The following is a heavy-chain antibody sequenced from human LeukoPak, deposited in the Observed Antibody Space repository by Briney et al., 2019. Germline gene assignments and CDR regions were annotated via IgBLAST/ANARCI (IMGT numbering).Heavy chain of an antibody. CDR3: ARGTCRTIFGVVIIHYFDY. Sequence: GASVKVSCKASGYTFTSYDINWVRQATGQGLEWMGWMNPNSGNTGYAQKFQGRVTMTRNTSISTAYMGLSSLRSEDTAVYYCARGTCRTIFGVVIIHYFDYWGQGTLVTVSS. D-gene: IGHD3-3*01. CDR2: MNPNSGNT. CDR1: GYTFTSYD. J-gene: IGHJ4*02. V-gene: IGHV1-8*01.